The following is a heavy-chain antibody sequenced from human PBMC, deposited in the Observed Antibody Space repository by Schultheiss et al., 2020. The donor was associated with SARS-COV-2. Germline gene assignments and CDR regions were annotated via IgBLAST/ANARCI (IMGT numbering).Heavy chain of an antibody. CDR2: IYYSGST. CDR3: ARVRAGYSLNWFDP. J-gene: IGHJ5*02. D-gene: IGHD6-13*01. CDR1: GGSIGGYY. V-gene: IGHV4-39*07. Sequence: SETLSLTCTVSGGSIGGYYWGWIRQPPGKGLEWIGSIYYSGSTYYNPSLKSRVTISVDTSKNQFSLKLSSVTAADTAVYYCARVRAGYSLNWFDPWGQGTLVTVSS.